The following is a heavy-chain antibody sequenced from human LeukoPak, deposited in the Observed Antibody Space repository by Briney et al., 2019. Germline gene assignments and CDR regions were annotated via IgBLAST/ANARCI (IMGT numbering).Heavy chain of an antibody. J-gene: IGHJ6*03. CDR2: IYYSGST. V-gene: IGHV4-39*07. Sequence: SETLSLTCTVSGGSISSSSYYWGWIRQPPGKGLEWIGSIYYSGSTYYNPSLKSRVTISVDTSKNQFSLKLSSVTAADTAVYYCARPSAAHSYYYYYMDVWGKGTTVTVSS. CDR1: GGSISSSSYY. D-gene: IGHD6-6*01. CDR3: ARPSAAHSYYYYYMDV.